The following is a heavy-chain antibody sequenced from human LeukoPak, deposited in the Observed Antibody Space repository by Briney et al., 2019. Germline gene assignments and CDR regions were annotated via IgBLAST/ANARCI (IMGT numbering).Heavy chain of an antibody. CDR3: AKDSDYYDSSGYYSEFDY. CDR1: GFTFSSYG. J-gene: IGHJ4*02. CDR2: ISYDGSNK. Sequence: GGSLRLSCAASGFTFSSYGMHWVRQAPGKGLEWVAVISYDGSNKYYADSVKGRFTISRDNSKNTLYLQMNSLRAEDTAVYYCAKDSDYYDSSGYYSEFDYWGRGTLVTVSS. V-gene: IGHV3-30*18. D-gene: IGHD3-22*01.